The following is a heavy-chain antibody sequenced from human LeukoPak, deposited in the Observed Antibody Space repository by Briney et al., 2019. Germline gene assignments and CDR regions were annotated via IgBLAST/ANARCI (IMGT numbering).Heavy chain of an antibody. V-gene: IGHV3-23*01. CDR2: ISGSDGST. J-gene: IGHJ4*02. D-gene: IGHD3-3*01. CDR3: AKYEDFWSGYYDY. CDR1: GFTFSSYA. Sequence: PGGSLRLSCAASGFTFSSYAMSWVRQAPGKGLEWVSAISGSDGSTYYADSVKGRFTISRDNSKNTLYLQMNSLRAEDTAVYYCAKYEDFWSGYYDYWGQGTLVTVSS.